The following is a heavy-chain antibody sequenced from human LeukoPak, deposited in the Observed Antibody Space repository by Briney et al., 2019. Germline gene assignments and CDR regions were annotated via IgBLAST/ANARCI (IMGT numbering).Heavy chain of an antibody. V-gene: IGHV1-46*01. D-gene: IGHD1-26*01. J-gene: IGHJ4*02. CDR1: GYTFTSYY. CDR2: INPSGGST. Sequence: ASVKVSCKASGYTFTSYYMHWVRQAPGQGHEGMGIINPSGGSTSYAQKFQGRVTMTRDMSTSTVYMELSSLRSEDTAVYYCAREQQMGATSHFDYWGQGPLVTVSS. CDR3: AREQQMGATSHFDY.